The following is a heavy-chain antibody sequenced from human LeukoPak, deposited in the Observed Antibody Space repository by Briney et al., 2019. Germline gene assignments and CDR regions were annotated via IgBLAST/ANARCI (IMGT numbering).Heavy chain of an antibody. D-gene: IGHD3-10*01. CDR2: IYYSGST. J-gene: IGHJ6*02. CDR3: ARDSGRGTMVRGVIYYYGMDV. CDR1: GGSISSYY. Sequence: SETLSLTCTVSGGSISSYYWSWIRQPPGKGLEWIGYIYYSGSTNYNPSLKSRVTISVDTSKNQFSLKLSSVTAADTAVYYCARDSGRGTMVRGVIYYYGMDVWGQGTTVTVSS. V-gene: IGHV4-59*01.